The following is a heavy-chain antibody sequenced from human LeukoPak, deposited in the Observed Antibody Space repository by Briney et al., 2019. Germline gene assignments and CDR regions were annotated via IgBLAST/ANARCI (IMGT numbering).Heavy chain of an antibody. CDR1: GYISTSYS. D-gene: IGHD3-16*01. V-gene: IGHV5-51*01. Sequence: PGESLKISCTGSGYISTSYSIGWLRHTPRRGLEWMGIIYPGDSDTKYSPSFQGHVIFSAHDTITTANLVCSSLKASDTAMYYSACQCAFGPLGYWGQGSLVTVFS. CDR2: IYPGDSDT. J-gene: IGHJ4*02. CDR3: ACQCAFGPLGY.